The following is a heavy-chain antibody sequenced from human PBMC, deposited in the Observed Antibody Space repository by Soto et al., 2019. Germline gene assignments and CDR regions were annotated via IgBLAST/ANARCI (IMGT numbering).Heavy chain of an antibody. J-gene: IGHJ6*02. Sequence: SETLSLTWTVSGDSVRSGRYCWSWIRPPPGKGLEWIGEINHSGSTNYNPSLKSRVTISVDTSKNQFSLKLSSVTAADTAVYYCARGPTVTSKDYYYGMDVWGQGTTVTVSS. D-gene: IGHD4-17*01. CDR1: GDSVRSGRYC. V-gene: IGHV4-61*01. CDR2: INHSGST. CDR3: ARGPTVTSKDYYYGMDV.